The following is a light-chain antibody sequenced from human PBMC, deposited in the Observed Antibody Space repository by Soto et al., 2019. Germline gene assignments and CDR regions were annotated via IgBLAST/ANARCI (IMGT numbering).Light chain of an antibody. CDR1: QSVTSSY. J-gene: IGKJ4*01. V-gene: IGKV3-20*01. Sequence: EIVLTQSPATLSLSPGEGATLSCRASQSVTSSYLAWYQQKPGQAPRLLIYAASSRATGIPDRFSGSGSGTDFTLTISRLEPEEFAVYYCQQYGYSATFGGGTKVDIK. CDR2: AAS. CDR3: QQYGYSAT.